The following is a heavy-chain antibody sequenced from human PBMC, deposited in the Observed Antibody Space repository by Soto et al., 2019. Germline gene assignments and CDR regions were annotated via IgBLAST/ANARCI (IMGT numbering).Heavy chain of an antibody. J-gene: IGHJ6*02. V-gene: IGHV1-2*04. CDR3: ARSYHIAAAGADHNYYYYYGMDV. Sequence: ASVKVSCKASGYTFTGYYMHWVRQAPGQGLEWMGWINPNSGGTNYAQKFQGWVTMTRDTSISTAYMELSRLRSDDTAVYCCARSYHIAAAGADHNYYYYYGMDVWGQGTTVTVSS. D-gene: IGHD6-13*01. CDR1: GYTFTGYY. CDR2: INPNSGGT.